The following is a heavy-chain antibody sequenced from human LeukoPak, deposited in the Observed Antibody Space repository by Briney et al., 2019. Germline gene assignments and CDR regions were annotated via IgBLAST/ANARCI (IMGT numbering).Heavy chain of an antibody. Sequence: GGSLRLSCAASGFTFNSFSMNWVRRPPGKGLEWVSSISVSDGTSHYADFAKGRYTVSRDNYKNSLYLQMNSLGAEDTAAYYSAKSLGVGGYVSYMGFDQWGQGTLV. J-gene: IGHJ4*02. D-gene: IGHD3-16*01. CDR2: ISVSDGTS. CDR3: AKSLGVGGYVSYMGFDQ. CDR1: GFTFNSFS. V-gene: IGHV3-23*01.